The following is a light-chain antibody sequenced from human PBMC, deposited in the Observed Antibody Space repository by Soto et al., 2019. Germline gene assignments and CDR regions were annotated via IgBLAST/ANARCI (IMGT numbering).Light chain of an antibody. Sequence: QSALTQPPSASGSPGQSVTISSTGTSSDVGGYIFVSWYQQHPGKVPKLIIYDVNKRPSGVPDRFSGSKYGNTASLTVSGLQAEDEGDYYCVSFAGGTYVFGTGTKVTVL. CDR2: DVN. CDR1: SSDVGGYIF. CDR3: VSFAGGTYV. V-gene: IGLV2-8*01. J-gene: IGLJ1*01.